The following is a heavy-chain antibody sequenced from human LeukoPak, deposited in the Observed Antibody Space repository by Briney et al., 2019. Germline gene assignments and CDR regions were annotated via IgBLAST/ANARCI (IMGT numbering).Heavy chain of an antibody. V-gene: IGHV3-30*18. CDR1: GFTFSSYG. CDR3: AQGETITLVWGLTN. D-gene: IGHD3-10*01. J-gene: IGHJ4*02. Sequence: GGSLRLSCAASGFTFSSYGMHWVRQAPGKGLEWLAVISFDGREIFSADSVKGRFTISRDNFKDTLYLQMNNLRGDDTAVYYCAQGETITLVWGLTNWGQGTLVTVSS. CDR2: ISFDGREI.